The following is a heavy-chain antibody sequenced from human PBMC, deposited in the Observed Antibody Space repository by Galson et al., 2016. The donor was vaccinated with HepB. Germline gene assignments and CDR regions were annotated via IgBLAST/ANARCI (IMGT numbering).Heavy chain of an antibody. J-gene: IGHJ4*02. CDR2: ITGSGDTT. CDR3: AKEDSRGFFDY. V-gene: IGHV3-23*01. CDR1: GFFFSSYA. D-gene: IGHD5-12*01. Sequence: SLRLSCAASGFFFSSYAMSWVRQSPGKRLEWVASITGSGDTTYFAGSERGRFTISRDDSKKTVYLQIKSLRAEDTAIFYCAKEDSRGFFDYWGQGTLVTVSS.